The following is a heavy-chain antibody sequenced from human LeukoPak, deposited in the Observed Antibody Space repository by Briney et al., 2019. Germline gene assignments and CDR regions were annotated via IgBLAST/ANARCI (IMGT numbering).Heavy chain of an antibody. Sequence: GGSLRLSCAAFGFTFKTHAMSWVRQAPGRGLWWFSRIDDSVVIRSYADSVNGRFTISRDNSKMTLTLQMNSLRAEDTAVYYCAKRLKRNDYYHYAMDVWGQGTTVTVSS. J-gene: IGHJ6*02. CDR3: AKRLKRNDYYHYAMDV. D-gene: IGHD3-22*01. CDR1: GFTFKTHA. CDR2: IDDSVVIR. V-gene: IGHV3-23*01.